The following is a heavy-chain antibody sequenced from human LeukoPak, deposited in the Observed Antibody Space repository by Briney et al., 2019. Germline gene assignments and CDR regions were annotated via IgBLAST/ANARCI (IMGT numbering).Heavy chain of an antibody. Sequence: GGSLRLSCAASGFTFSSYAMSWVRQAPGKGLEWVSGLSGSDGSTYYADSVKGRFTISRDNSKNTLFLQMNNLRAEDTAVYYCAKGLVTWDYWGQGALVTVSS. CDR2: LSGSDGST. J-gene: IGHJ4*02. CDR3: AKGLVTWDY. CDR1: GFTFSSYA. V-gene: IGHV3-23*01. D-gene: IGHD3-16*02.